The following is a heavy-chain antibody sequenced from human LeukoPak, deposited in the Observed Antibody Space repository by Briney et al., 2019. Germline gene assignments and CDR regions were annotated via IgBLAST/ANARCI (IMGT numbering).Heavy chain of an antibody. Sequence: GGSLRLSCAASGFTFSSYGMTWVRQAPGKGLEWVSGISGSGGSTYYADSVKGRFTISRDNSKNTLYLKMNSLRVEDTAIYYCAKEGNYYDSSGYYFHDFDYWGQGTLVTVSS. D-gene: IGHD3-22*01. CDR2: ISGSGGST. CDR1: GFTFSSYG. V-gene: IGHV3-23*01. CDR3: AKEGNYYDSSGYYFHDFDY. J-gene: IGHJ4*02.